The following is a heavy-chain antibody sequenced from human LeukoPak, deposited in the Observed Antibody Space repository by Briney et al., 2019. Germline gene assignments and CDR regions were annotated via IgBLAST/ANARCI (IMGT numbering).Heavy chain of an antibody. CDR1: GFTFSSYA. CDR3: ARGNGYHLLDY. CDR2: ISYDGSNK. Sequence: QPGRSLRLSCAASGFTFSSYAMHWVRQAPGKGLEWVAVISYDGSNKYYADSEKGRFTISRDNSKNTLYLQMNSLRAEDTAVYYCARGNGYHLLDYWGQGTLVTVSS. D-gene: IGHD5-24*01. V-gene: IGHV3-30-3*01. J-gene: IGHJ4*02.